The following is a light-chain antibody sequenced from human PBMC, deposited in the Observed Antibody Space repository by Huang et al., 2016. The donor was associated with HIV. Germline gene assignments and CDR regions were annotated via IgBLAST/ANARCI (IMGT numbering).Light chain of an antibody. CDR3: QQRGDWPWT. CDR2: DAS. J-gene: IGKJ1*01. CDR1: HSISSN. V-gene: IGKV3-11*01. Sequence: EIVLTQSPVTLSLSPGERATLSCRASHSISSNLAWFQQKPGLAPSLLICDASNRATGIPASFSGIGSGTDFALTISSLEPEDFAVYYYQQRGDWPWTFGQGTKVEIK.